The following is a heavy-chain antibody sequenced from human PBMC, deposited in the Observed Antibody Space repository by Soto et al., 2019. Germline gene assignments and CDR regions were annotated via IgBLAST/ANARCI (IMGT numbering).Heavy chain of an antibody. CDR3: VSTNGVGGVGNEY. Sequence: QVQLVESGGDVVQPGRSLRLSCAASGFTFSSYALHWVRQAPGKGLEWVAVISYDGSNKYYADSVKGRITISRDNSKNTLYLQRNSLRAEDTAVYYCVSTNGVGGVGNEYWGQGTLVTVSS. D-gene: IGHD3-16*01. CDR2: ISYDGSNK. J-gene: IGHJ4*02. V-gene: IGHV3-30-3*01. CDR1: GFTFSSYA.